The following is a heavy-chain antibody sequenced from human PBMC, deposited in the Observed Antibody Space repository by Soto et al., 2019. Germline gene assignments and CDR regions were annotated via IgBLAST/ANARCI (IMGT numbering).Heavy chain of an antibody. CDR2: IYSGGST. J-gene: IGHJ4*02. Sequence: GGSLRLSCAASGFTVSSNYMSWVRQAPGKGLEWVSVIYSGGSTYYADSVKGRFTISRDNSKNTLYLQMNSLRAEDTAVYYCARTTRGYGSGWSTLDYWGQETLVTVSS. CDR3: ARTTRGYGSGWSTLDY. CDR1: GFTVSSNY. V-gene: IGHV3-53*01. D-gene: IGHD6-19*01.